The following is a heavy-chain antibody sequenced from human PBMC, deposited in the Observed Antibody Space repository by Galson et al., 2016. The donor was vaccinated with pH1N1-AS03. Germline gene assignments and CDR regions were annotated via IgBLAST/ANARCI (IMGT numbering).Heavy chain of an antibody. J-gene: IGHJ4*02. V-gene: IGHV5-51*01. Sequence: QSGAEVKKPGESLKISCKGSGYTFTKYWIGWVRQMPGKGLEWMGIIFPGDPDTRYRPSFQGQVTISADKSISTAYLQLNSLKASDTAMYYCARRAYGDYVDYFDYWGQGTLVTVSS. D-gene: IGHD4-17*01. CDR3: ARRAYGDYVDYFDY. CDR1: GYTFTKYW. CDR2: IFPGDPDT.